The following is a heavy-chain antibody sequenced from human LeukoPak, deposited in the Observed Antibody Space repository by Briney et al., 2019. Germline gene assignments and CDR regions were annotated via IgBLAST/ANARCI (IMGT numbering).Heavy chain of an antibody. CDR3: AELGITMIGGV. J-gene: IGHJ6*04. CDR2: ISRNSGSI. V-gene: IGHV3-9*01. CDR1: GFTFDDYG. D-gene: IGHD3-10*02. Sequence: GGSLRLSCEVSGFTFDDYGMHWVRQVPGKGLEWVAGISRNSGSIGYADSVKGRFTISRDNAKNSLYLQMNGLRAEDTAVYYCAELGITMIGGVWGKGTTVTISS.